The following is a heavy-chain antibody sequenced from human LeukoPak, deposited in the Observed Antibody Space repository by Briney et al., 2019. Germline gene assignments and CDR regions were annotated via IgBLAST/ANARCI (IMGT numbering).Heavy chain of an antibody. CDR3: ARSFDHGDYSFDY. J-gene: IGHJ4*02. V-gene: IGHV1-18*01. CDR2: ISAYNGNA. D-gene: IGHD4-17*01. CDR1: GYTFTSYG. Sequence: ASVTVSCKASGYTFTSYGISWVRQAPGQGLEWVGWISAYNGNANYAQKLQGRVTMTTDTSTSTAYMELRSLRSDDTAVYYCARSFDHGDYSFDYWGQGTLVTVSS.